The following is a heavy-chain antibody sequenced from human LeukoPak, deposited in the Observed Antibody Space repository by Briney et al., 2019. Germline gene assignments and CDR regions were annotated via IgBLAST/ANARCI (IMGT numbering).Heavy chain of an antibody. CDR2: ISGSGGST. V-gene: IGHV3-23*01. CDR1: GFTFSSYA. J-gene: IGHJ4*02. D-gene: IGHD3-10*01. CDR3: AKSPLMVRVTYFDY. Sequence: RGWSLRLSCAASGFTFSSYARSWVRQAAGKGLEWVSAISGSGGSTYYADSVKGRFTISRDNSKNTLYLQMHRLRAEDTAVYYCAKSPLMVRVTYFDYWGQGTLVTVSS.